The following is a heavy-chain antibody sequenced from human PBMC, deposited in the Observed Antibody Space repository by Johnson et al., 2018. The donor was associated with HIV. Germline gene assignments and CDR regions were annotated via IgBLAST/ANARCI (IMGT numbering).Heavy chain of an antibody. V-gene: IGHV3-20*04. J-gene: IGHJ3*02. CDR2: INWNGGST. CDR1: GFTFDDYG. D-gene: IGHD1-26*01. CDR3: ARLEELLRAFDI. Sequence: VPLVVSRGGLVQPGGSLRLSRAASGFTFDDYGMSWVRQAPGKGLEWVSGINWNGGSTTYADSVKGRFTISRDNAKNSLDLQMNSLRGEDTAVYYCARLEELLRAFDIWGQGTMVTVSS.